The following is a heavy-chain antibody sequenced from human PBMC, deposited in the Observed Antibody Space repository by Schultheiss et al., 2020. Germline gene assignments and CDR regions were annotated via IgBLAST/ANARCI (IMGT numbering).Heavy chain of an antibody. D-gene: IGHD6-19*01. CDR2: IKQDGSER. V-gene: IGHV3-7*01. CDR1: GFTFGTYW. Sequence: GESLRLSCAASGFTFGTYWMNWVRQAPGKGLEWVANIKQDGSERYYVDSVKGRFTISRDNAKNSLYLQMNSLRAEDTAVYYCARIAGYSSGWYYYYYYGMDVWGQGTTVTVSS. CDR3: ARIAGYSSGWYYYYYYGMDV. J-gene: IGHJ6*02.